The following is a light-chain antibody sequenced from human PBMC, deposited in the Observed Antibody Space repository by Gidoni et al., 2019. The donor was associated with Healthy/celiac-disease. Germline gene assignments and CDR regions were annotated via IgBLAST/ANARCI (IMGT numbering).Light chain of an antibody. V-gene: IGKV3-11*01. Sequence: EIVFTQSQATLSLSPGERATLSCRASQSVSSYLAWYQQKPGQAPRLLIYDASNRATGIPARFSGSGSGTDFTLTISSLEPEDFAVYYCQQRSNWPPFTFGPXTKVDIK. CDR1: QSVSSY. CDR3: QQRSNWPPFT. CDR2: DAS. J-gene: IGKJ3*01.